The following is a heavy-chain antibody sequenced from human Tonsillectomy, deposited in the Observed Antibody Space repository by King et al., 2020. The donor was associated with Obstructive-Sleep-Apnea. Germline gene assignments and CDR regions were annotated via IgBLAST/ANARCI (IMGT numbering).Heavy chain of an antibody. CDR1: GFTFSIYN. V-gene: IGHV3-48*04. CDR3: ARGGDGYPDY. CDR2: ISSSGSTI. D-gene: IGHD3-22*01. J-gene: IGHJ4*02. Sequence: VQLVQSGGGLIQPGGSLRLSCVASGFTFSIYNMDWVRQAPGKGLEWISYISSSGSTIHYADSVRGRFTISRDNSKNSLYLQMSNLRVEDTAVYYCARGGDGYPDYWGQGTLSPSPQ.